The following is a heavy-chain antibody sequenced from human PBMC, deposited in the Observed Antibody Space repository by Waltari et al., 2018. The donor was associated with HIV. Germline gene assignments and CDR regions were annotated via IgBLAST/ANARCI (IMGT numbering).Heavy chain of an antibody. CDR2: IIWNSGIT. V-gene: IGHV3-9*01. Sequence: EVQLVESGGGLVQPGRSLRLSCAASGFTFDDYPMHWVRQSPGKGLEVVSGIIWNSGITDYGDSVKGRFTISRDNAKNSLYLQMNSLTVEDTAFYYCAKGGSHLTIFEAWFDSWGQGTLVTVSS. CDR3: AKGGSHLTIFEAWFDS. J-gene: IGHJ5*01. D-gene: IGHD3-3*01. CDR1: GFTFDDYP.